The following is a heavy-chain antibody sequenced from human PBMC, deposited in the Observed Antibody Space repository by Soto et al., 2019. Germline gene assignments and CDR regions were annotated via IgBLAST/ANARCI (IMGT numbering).Heavy chain of an antibody. CDR3: ARAGYDSSGYYFYAMDV. V-gene: IGHV3-13*05. J-gene: IGHJ6*02. CDR2: IGTAGDP. D-gene: IGHD3-22*01. Sequence: GESLKISCVASGFILSGYDMHWVRQATGEGLEWVSAIGTAGDPYYSGSVKGRFTISRGNAENSVYLQMNSLRAGDTAVYYCARAGYDSSGYYFYAMDVWGPGTTVTVS. CDR1: GFILSGYD.